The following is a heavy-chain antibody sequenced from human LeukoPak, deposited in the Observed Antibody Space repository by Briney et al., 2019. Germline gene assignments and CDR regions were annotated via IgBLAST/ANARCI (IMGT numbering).Heavy chain of an antibody. J-gene: IGHJ4*02. Sequence: GGSLRLSCAASGFTFSSYAMSWVRQAPGKGLEWVSAISGSGGSTYYADSVKGRFIISRDNSKNTLHLQMNSLRAEDTAVYYCAKDQIATVTTYYFDYWGQGTLVTVSS. CDR1: GFTFSSYA. CDR2: ISGSGGST. V-gene: IGHV3-23*01. D-gene: IGHD4-17*01. CDR3: AKDQIATVTTYYFDY.